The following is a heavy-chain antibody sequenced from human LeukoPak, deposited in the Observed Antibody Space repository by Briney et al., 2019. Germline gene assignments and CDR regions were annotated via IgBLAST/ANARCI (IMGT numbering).Heavy chain of an antibody. D-gene: IGHD1-14*01. CDR1: GFTFSTYT. Sequence: GGSLRLSCAASGFTFSTYTMNWVRQAPGKGLEWVSGISGGGGSTYYADSVKGRFTISRDNSKNTLYLQMDSLRAEDTALYYCAKGSGINHYHWIDPWGQGTLVTVSS. V-gene: IGHV3-23*01. CDR3: AKGSGINHYHWIDP. J-gene: IGHJ5*02. CDR2: ISGGGGST.